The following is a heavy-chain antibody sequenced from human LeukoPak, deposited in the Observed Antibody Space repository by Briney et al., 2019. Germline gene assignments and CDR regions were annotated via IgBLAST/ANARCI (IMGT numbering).Heavy chain of an antibody. V-gene: IGHV4-59*01. D-gene: IGHD6-13*01. J-gene: IGHJ4*02. Sequence: PSETLSLPCTVSGGSISSYYWSWIRQPPGKGLEWIGYIYYSGSTNYNPSLKSRVTISVDTSKNQFSLKLSSVTAADTAVYYCARLAAAGFDHWGQGTLVTVSS. CDR2: IYYSGST. CDR1: GGSISSYY. CDR3: ARLAAAGFDH.